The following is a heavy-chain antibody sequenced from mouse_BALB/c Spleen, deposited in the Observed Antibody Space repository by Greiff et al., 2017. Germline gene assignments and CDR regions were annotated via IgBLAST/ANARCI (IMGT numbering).Heavy chain of an antibody. CDR1: GISITTGNYR. Sequence: DVKLQESGPGLVKPSQTVSLTCTVTGISITTGNYRWSWIRQFPGNKLEWIGYLYYSGTITYNPSLTSRTTITRDTSKNQFFLEMNSLTAEDTATYYCARAYGNYGAWFAYWGQGTLVTVSA. CDR2: LYYSGTI. V-gene: IGHV3-5*02. D-gene: IGHD2-1*01. CDR3: ARAYGNYGAWFAY. J-gene: IGHJ3*01.